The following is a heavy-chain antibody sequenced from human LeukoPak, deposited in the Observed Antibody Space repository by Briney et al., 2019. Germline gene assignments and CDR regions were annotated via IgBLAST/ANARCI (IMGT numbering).Heavy chain of an antibody. Sequence: SETLSLTCTVSGGSISSSSYYWGWIRQSPGKGLEWFGSIYYSGSTYYNPSLKSRVTISVDTSKNQFSLKLSSVTAADTAVYYCARQVGYSGPETLWGQGTLVTVSS. J-gene: IGHJ4*02. CDR3: ARQVGYSGPETL. CDR1: GGSISSSSYY. V-gene: IGHV4-39*01. D-gene: IGHD1-26*01. CDR2: IYYSGST.